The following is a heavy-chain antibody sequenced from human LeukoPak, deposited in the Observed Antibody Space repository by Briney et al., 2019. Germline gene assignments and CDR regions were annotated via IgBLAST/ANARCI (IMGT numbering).Heavy chain of an antibody. CDR3: AREGMVRGARAHLDY. V-gene: IGHV4-31*03. CDR1: VGTLSSGGYY. D-gene: IGHD3-10*01. CDR2: IYYSGST. Sequence: PSHTLSLTCTVSVGTLSSGGYYWSWIRQHPGKGLEWIGYIYYSGSTYYNPSLKSRVTISVDTSKNQFSLKLSSVTAADTAVYYCAREGMVRGARAHLDYWGQGTLVTVSS. J-gene: IGHJ4*02.